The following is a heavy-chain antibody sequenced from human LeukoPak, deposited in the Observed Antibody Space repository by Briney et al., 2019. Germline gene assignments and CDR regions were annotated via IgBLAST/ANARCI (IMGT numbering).Heavy chain of an antibody. CDR2: IYYSGST. Sequence: SETLSLTCTVSGGSISSGGYYWSWIRQHPGKGLEWIGYIYYSGSTYYNPSLKSRVTISVDTSKNQFSLKLSSVTAADTAVYYCASSTSIVRATPFDYWGQGTLVTVSS. J-gene: IGHJ4*02. V-gene: IGHV4-31*03. CDR1: GGSISSGGYY. CDR3: ASSTSIVRATPFDY. D-gene: IGHD1-26*01.